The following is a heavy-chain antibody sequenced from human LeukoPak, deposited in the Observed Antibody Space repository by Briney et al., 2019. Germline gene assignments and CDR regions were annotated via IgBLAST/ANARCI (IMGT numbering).Heavy chain of an antibody. D-gene: IGHD3-22*01. V-gene: IGHV3-7*01. J-gene: IGHJ4*02. CDR2: IKQDGSDK. CDR3: AREASDYYDSSGGFDY. CDR1: GFTFSNYW. Sequence: PGGSLRLSCAASGFTFSNYWMTWVRQAPGKGLEWVANIKQDGSDKYYVDSVKGRFTISRDNAKNSLYLQMNSLRAEDTAVYYCAREASDYYDSSGGFDYWGQGTLVTVSS.